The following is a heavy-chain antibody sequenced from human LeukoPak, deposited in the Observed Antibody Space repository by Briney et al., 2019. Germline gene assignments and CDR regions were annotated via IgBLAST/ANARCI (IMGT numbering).Heavy chain of an antibody. V-gene: IGHV4-59*01. D-gene: IGHD2-15*01. CDR2: IYYSGST. CDR1: GGSISSYY. CDR3: ARAEGYCSGGSCYPNWFDL. Sequence: KSSETLSLTCTVSGGSISSYYWSWIRQPPGKGLEYIGYIYYSGSTNYNPSLKSRVTISVDTSKNQFSLKLSSVTAADTAVYYCARAEGYCSGGSCYPNWFDLWGHGTLVTVSS. J-gene: IGHJ5*02.